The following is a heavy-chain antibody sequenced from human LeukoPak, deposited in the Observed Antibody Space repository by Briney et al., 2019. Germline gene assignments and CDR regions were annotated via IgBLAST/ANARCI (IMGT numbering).Heavy chain of an antibody. CDR2: ISGYNANT. J-gene: IGHJ4*02. V-gene: IGHV1-18*01. CDR3: ARDQGYDILTGYNFDY. CDR1: VYTFTIYG. Sequence: ASVTVSFKSSVYTFTIYGISWVRQAPRQGLEWMGWISGYNANTNYVQKLQGRVTMTTDTSTSTAYMELRSLRSDDTAMYYCARDQGYDILTGYNFDYWGQGTLVTVSS. D-gene: IGHD3-9*01.